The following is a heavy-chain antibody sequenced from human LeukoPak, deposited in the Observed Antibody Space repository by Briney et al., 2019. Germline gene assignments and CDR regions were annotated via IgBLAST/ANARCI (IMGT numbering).Heavy chain of an antibody. CDR3: AREWGIQLWSLRGYDY. CDR1: GGTFSSYA. Sequence: SVKVSCKASGGTFSSYAISWVRQAPGQGLEWMGRIIPILGIANYAQKFQGRVTITADKSTSTAYMELSSLRSEDTAVYYCAREWGIQLWSLRGYDYWGQGTLVTASS. D-gene: IGHD5-18*01. V-gene: IGHV1-69*04. J-gene: IGHJ4*02. CDR2: IIPILGIA.